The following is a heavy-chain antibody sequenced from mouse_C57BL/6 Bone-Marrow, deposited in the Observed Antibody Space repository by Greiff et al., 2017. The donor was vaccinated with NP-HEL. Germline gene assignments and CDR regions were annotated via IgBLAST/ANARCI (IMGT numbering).Heavy chain of an antibody. J-gene: IGHJ4*01. Sequence: EVKLVESGGGLVKPGGSLKLSCAASGFTFSSYAMSWVRQTPEKRLEWVATISDGGSYTYYPDNVKGRFTISRDNAKNNLYLQMSHLKSEDTAMYYCARERVYYYGSSSYYAMDYWGQGTSVTVSS. V-gene: IGHV5-4*01. CDR1: GFTFSSYA. D-gene: IGHD1-1*01. CDR3: ARERVYYYGSSSYYAMDY. CDR2: ISDGGSYT.